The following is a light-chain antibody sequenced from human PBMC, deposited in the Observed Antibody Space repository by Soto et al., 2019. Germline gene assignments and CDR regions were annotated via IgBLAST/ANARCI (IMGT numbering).Light chain of an antibody. CDR2: DVS. J-gene: IGLJ2*01. CDR3: GSYSSSSALVV. V-gene: IGLV2-14*01. Sequence: QSALTQPASVSGSPGQSITISCTGTSSDVGGYNYVSWYQQHPGKAPKLMIYDVSNRPSGVSNRFSGSKSGNTASLTISGLQAEDVADYYCGSYSSSSALVVFGGGTKRTVL. CDR1: SSDVGGYNY.